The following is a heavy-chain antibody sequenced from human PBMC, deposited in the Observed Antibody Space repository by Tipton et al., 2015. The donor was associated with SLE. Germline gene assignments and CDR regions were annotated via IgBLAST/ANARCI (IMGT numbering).Heavy chain of an antibody. J-gene: IGHJ6*02. Sequence: QSGPEVKKPGASVKVSCKASGYTFTGYYMHWVRQAPGEGLEWMGRINPNSGATKYAQKFQGRVTMASNTSISTAYMELSGLRSDDTAVYYCARERTTDDFYYYYAMDVWGQGTTVTVSS. CDR2: INPNSGAT. CDR3: ARERTTDDFYYYYAMDV. CDR1: GYTFTGYY. D-gene: IGHD4-11*01. V-gene: IGHV1-2*06.